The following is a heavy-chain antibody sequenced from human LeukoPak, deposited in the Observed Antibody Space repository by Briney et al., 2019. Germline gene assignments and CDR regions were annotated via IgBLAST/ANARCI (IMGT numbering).Heavy chain of an antibody. CDR2: IRYDGTNK. V-gene: IGHV3-30*02. Sequence: GGSLRLSCAASGFIFRSYGMHWVRQAPGKGLEWVAFIRYDGTNKYYADSVKGRLTISRDNSKNTLYLQMNSLRAEDTAVYYCATLAGITGTTGGHLDYWGQGTLVTVSS. CDR1: GFIFRSYG. D-gene: IGHD1-7*01. J-gene: IGHJ4*02. CDR3: ATLAGITGTTGGHLDY.